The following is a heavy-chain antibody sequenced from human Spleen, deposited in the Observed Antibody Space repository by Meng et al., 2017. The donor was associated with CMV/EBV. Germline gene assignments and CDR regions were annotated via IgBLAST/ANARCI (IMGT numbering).Heavy chain of an antibody. CDR1: GFTFGDYA. Sequence: GGSLRLSCTASGFTFGDYAMSWVRQAPGKGLEWVSYISSSSSGSTIYYADSVKGRFTVSKDNAKKSLFLQMNSLRGEDTAVYYCARVPDGSYDYWGQGTLVTVSS. J-gene: IGHJ4*02. D-gene: IGHD3-10*01. CDR2: ISSSSSGSTI. V-gene: IGHV3-48*03. CDR3: ARVPDGSYDY.